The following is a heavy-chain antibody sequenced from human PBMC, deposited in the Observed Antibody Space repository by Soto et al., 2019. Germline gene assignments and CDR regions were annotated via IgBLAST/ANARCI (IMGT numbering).Heavy chain of an antibody. J-gene: IGHJ4*01. V-gene: IGHV3-23*01. CDR2: IGTDGNT. D-gene: IGHD2-2*01. Sequence: GGSLRLSCAASGFTFNSYAMNWVRQAPGKGLAWVSAIGTDGNTYYANSVKGRFTISRDNSRTTLYPQMNSLRVEDTALYYCVRKYPGTRPFDYWRQGTLVTVSS. CDR3: VRKYPGTRPFDY. CDR1: GFTFNSYA.